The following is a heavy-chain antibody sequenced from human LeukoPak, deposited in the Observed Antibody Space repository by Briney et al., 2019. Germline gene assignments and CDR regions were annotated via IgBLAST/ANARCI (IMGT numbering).Heavy chain of an antibody. Sequence: SETLSLTCTVSGGSLSSYYWSWIRQPPGKGREWIGYIYYSGSTNYNPSLKSRVTISGDTSKNQFSLKLSSVTAADTAVYYCARAPIVVVPATTVPDAFDIWGQGTMVTVSS. CDR3: ARAPIVVVPATTVPDAFDI. V-gene: IGHV4-59*01. CDR2: IYYSGST. D-gene: IGHD2-2*01. CDR1: GGSLSSYY. J-gene: IGHJ3*02.